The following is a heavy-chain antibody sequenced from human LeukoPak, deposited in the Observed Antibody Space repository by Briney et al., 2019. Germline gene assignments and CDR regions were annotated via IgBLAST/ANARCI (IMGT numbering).Heavy chain of an antibody. CDR1: GFTFSSYW. J-gene: IGHJ4*02. D-gene: IGHD5-18*01. V-gene: IGHV3-7*01. CDR3: ARRVGGYSYGYPYYFDS. CDR2: IKQDGSEK. Sequence: GGSLRLSCAASGFTFSSYWMSWVRQTPGKGLEWVANIKQDGSEKYYVDSVKGRFTISRDNAKNSLYLQMNSLRAEDTAVYYCARRVGGYSYGYPYYFDSWGQGTLVTVSS.